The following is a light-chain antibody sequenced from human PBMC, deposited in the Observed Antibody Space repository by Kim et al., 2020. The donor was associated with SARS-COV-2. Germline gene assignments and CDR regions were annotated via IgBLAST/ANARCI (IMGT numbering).Light chain of an antibody. J-gene: IGLJ3*02. V-gene: IGLV4-60*03. CDR2: VEGSGSY. CDR3: ETWDSNTPWV. Sequence: GKLTCTLSSGHSSYIIAWHQQQPGKAPRYLMKVEGSGSYNKGSGVPDRFSGSSSGADRYLTISNLQSEDGADYYCETWDSNTPWVFGGGTQLTVL. CDR1: SGHSSYI.